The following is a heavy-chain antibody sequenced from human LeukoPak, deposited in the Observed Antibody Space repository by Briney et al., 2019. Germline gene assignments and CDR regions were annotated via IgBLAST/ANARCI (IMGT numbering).Heavy chain of an antibody. V-gene: IGHV4-39*01. CDR2: IYYSGST. J-gene: IGHJ1*01. D-gene: IGHD6-19*01. CDR1: GGSISSSSYY. CDR3: ARRGWGAVAGTGYFQH. Sequence: SETLSLTCTVSGGSISSSSYYWGWIRQPPGKGLEWIGSIYYSGSTYYNPSLKSRVTVSVDTSKNQFSLKLSSVTAADTAVYYCARRGWGAVAGTGYFQHWGQGTLVTVSS.